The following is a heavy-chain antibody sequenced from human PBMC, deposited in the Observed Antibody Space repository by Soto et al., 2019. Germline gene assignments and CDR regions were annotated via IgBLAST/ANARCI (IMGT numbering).Heavy chain of an antibody. D-gene: IGHD5-18*01. CDR3: ARVVGVSGYSYGQTDY. CDR2: IIPSFGTA. Sequence: GLEWMGGIIPSFGTANYAQKFQGRVTITADESTSTAYMELSSLRSEDTAVYYCARVVGVSGYSYGQTDYWGQGTLVTVSS. V-gene: IGHV1-69*01. J-gene: IGHJ4*02.